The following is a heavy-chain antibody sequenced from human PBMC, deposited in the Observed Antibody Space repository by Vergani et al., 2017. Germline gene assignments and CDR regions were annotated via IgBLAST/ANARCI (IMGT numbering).Heavy chain of an antibody. CDR1: GFTLSSHA. Sequence: QVQLEESGGGVVQPGRSLRLSCAGSGFTLSSHAMHWVRQAPGKGLEWVAFIWYDGSKEYYADSVKGRFTISRDNSKNTLYLQMNNLRAADTAVYYCARSGCCAHGVCYMAYYYDMDVWGKGSAVSVSS. D-gene: IGHD2-8*01. J-gene: IGHJ6*03. V-gene: IGHV3-33*01. CDR2: IWYDGSKE. CDR3: ARSGCCAHGVCYMAYYYDMDV.